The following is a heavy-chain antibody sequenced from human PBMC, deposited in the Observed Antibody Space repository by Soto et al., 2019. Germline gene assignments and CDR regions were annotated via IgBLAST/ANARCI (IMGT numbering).Heavy chain of an antibody. J-gene: IGHJ5*02. Sequence: EVQLLESGGGLVQPGGSLRLSCAASGFTFSRFSMSWVRQAPGKWLEWVSGISDSSTSTYYADSVKGRFTISRDNSKNTLYLQMNSLRVEDTAVYFCAKGAPFCSLDWFDPWGQGTLVTVSS. V-gene: IGHV3-23*01. CDR1: GFTFSRFS. D-gene: IGHD3-3*01. CDR3: AKGAPFCSLDWFDP. CDR2: ISDSSTST.